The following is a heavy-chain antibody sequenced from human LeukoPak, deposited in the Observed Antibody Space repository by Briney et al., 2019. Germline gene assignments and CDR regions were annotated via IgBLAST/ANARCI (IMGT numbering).Heavy chain of an antibody. CDR3: ATDRGYNWNDQRFDP. J-gene: IGHJ5*02. V-gene: IGHV4-39*07. CDR2: IYYSGST. Sequence: PSETLSLTCTVSGGSISSSSYYWGWIRQPPGKGLEWIGSIYYSGSTDYNPSLKSRVTISVDTSKNHFSLKLSSVTAADTAVYYCATDRGYNWNDQRFDPWGQGTLVTVSS. D-gene: IGHD1-1*01. CDR1: GGSISSSSYY.